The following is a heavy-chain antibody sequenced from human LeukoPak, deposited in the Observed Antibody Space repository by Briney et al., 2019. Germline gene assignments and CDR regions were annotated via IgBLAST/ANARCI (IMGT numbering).Heavy chain of an antibody. CDR3: AREGKSWFGESSNWFDP. CDR1: GDSISSGGYY. CDR2: IYHSGST. D-gene: IGHD3-10*01. Sequence: SETLSLTCTVSGDSISSGGYYWSWIRQPPGKGLEWIGYIYHSGSTYYNPSLKSRVTISVDRSENQFSLKLSSVTAADTAVYYCAREGKSWFGESSNWFDPWGQGTLVTVSS. J-gene: IGHJ5*02. V-gene: IGHV4-30-2*01.